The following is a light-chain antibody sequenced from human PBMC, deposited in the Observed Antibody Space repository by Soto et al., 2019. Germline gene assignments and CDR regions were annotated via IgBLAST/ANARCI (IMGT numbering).Light chain of an antibody. CDR2: GAS. CDR1: QSVSSSY. J-gene: IGKJ4*01. CDR3: QQYGSSPT. Sequence: EIVLTQSPGTLSLSPGERATLSCRASQSVSSSYLAWYQQKPGQAPRLLIYGASSRATGIPDRFSGSWSGTDFTLTISRLEPEYVAVYYCQQYGSSPTFGGGTKVEIK. V-gene: IGKV3-20*01.